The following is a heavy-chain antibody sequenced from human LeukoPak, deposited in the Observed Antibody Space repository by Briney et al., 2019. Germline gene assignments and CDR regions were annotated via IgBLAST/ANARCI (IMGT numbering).Heavy chain of an antibody. CDR3: ARDLRGAVADI. CDR1: GYSFTVYY. Sequence: ASVKVSCKASGYSFTVYYMNWVRQAPGQGLEWMGWINPNTGDANYAQKFRDRVTMTRDTSINTAYMEVSRLTSGDTAIYYCARDLRGAVADIWGQGTLVTVSS. J-gene: IGHJ1*01. V-gene: IGHV1-2*02. D-gene: IGHD6-19*01. CDR2: INPNTGDA.